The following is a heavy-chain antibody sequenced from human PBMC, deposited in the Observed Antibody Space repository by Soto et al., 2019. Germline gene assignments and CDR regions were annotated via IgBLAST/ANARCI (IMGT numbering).Heavy chain of an antibody. D-gene: IGHD5-18*01. Sequence: GGSLRLACAASGFTFSSYAMHWVRQAPGKGLEWVAVISYDGSNKYYADSVKGRFTISRDNTKHTLYLQMNSLRAEDTAVYYCARESGYSYGSAFDIWGQGTMVTVSS. V-gene: IGHV3-30-3*01. CDR2: ISYDGSNK. J-gene: IGHJ3*02. CDR3: ARESGYSYGSAFDI. CDR1: GFTFSSYA.